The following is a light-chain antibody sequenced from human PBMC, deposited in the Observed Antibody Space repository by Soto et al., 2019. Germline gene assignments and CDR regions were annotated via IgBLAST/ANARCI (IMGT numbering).Light chain of an antibody. CDR1: SSNIGNNY. Sequence: QSVLTQPPSVSAAPGQTVTISCSGSSSNIGNNYVSWYQQPPGTAPKLLIYDNNKRPSGIPDRFSGSKSGTSATLGITGLQTGDEADYYCGTWDSSLSAVVFGGGTKVTVL. V-gene: IGLV1-51*01. J-gene: IGLJ2*01. CDR3: GTWDSSLSAVV. CDR2: DNN.